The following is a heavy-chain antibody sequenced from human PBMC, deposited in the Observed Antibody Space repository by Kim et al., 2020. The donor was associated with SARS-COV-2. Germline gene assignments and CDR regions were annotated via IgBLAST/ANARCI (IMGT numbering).Heavy chain of an antibody. CDR3: ARDMNRGVVNSSGY. CDR2: ISTYNGNT. V-gene: IGHV1-18*01. J-gene: IGHJ4*02. CDR1: GYTFTSYG. Sequence: ASVKVSCKASGYTFTSYGISWVRQAPGQGLEWMGRISTYNGNTNYLQKLQGRVIMTTDPSTSTAYMEMTSLRSDDTAVYYCARDMNRGVVNSSGYGGQGTPVTVYS. D-gene: IGHD3-10*01.